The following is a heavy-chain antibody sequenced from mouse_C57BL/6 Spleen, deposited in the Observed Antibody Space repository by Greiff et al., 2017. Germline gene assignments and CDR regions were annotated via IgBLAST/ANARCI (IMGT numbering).Heavy chain of an antibody. CDR2: ISSGSSTI. CDR3: ARHDYDGFAY. J-gene: IGHJ3*01. Sequence: EVMLVESGGGLVKPGGSLKLSCAASGFTFSDYGMHWVRQAPEKGLEGVAYISSGSSTIYYADTVKGRFTISRDNAKNTLFLQMTSLRSEDTAMYYCARHDYDGFAYWGQGTLVTVSA. D-gene: IGHD2-4*01. V-gene: IGHV5-17*01. CDR1: GFTFSDYG.